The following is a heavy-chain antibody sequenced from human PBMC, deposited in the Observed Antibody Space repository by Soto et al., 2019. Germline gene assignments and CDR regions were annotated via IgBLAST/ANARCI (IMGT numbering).Heavy chain of an antibody. J-gene: IGHJ3*02. CDR3: ATGPLVSRAAAGAFDI. CDR2: ISSSSSYI. D-gene: IGHD6-13*01. V-gene: IGHV3-21*01. CDR1: GFTFSSYS. Sequence: GGSLRLSCAASGFTFSSYSMNWVRQAPGKGLEWVSPISSSSSYIYYADSVKGRFTISRDNAKNSMYLQMNSLRAEDTAVYYCATGPLVSRAAAGAFDIWGQGTMVTVSS.